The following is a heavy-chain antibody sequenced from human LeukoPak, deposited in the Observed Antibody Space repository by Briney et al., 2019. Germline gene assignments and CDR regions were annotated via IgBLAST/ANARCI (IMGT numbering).Heavy chain of an antibody. CDR1: GLTFSTYW. D-gene: IGHD1-1*01. V-gene: IGHV3-74*01. Sequence: PGGSLRLSCAASGLTFSTYWMHWVRQAPGKGLEWLSRIKNDGTCTSYADSEKGRITISRDNAKNTLYLQMSSLRAEDTAAYFCVGELERSDAFEIWGQGTLVTVSS. CDR2: IKNDGTCT. CDR3: VGELERSDAFEI. J-gene: IGHJ3*02.